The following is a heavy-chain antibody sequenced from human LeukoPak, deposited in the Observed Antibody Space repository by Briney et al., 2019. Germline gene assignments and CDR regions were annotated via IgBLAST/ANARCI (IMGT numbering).Heavy chain of an antibody. CDR2: ISGGGAGT. J-gene: IGHJ4*02. CDR3: AKDFVRYNIQFDY. D-gene: IGHD1-14*01. Sequence: GGSLRLSCAASGLSFGFYAMSWVRLAPGKGLEWVSSISGGGAGTYYADSVRGRFTISRDNSKNTLYLQMDSLRAEDTALYYCAKDFVRYNIQFDYWGQGALVTVSS. CDR1: GLSFGFYA. V-gene: IGHV3-23*01.